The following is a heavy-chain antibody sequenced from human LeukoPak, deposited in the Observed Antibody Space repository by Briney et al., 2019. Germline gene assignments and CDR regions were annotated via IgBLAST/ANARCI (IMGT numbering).Heavy chain of an antibody. CDR3: ARRTGQLDY. V-gene: IGHV3-7*01. CDR2: LKEDVSAR. D-gene: IGHD3/OR15-3a*01. J-gene: IGHJ4*02. Sequence: GGSLRLSCVASGFSISSHWMSWVRQAPGKGLEWVASLKEDVSARNLVDSVKGRFTISTDNAKNSLYLQMNSLRVEDTAVYYCARRTGQLDYWGQGTLVTVSS. CDR1: GFSISSHW.